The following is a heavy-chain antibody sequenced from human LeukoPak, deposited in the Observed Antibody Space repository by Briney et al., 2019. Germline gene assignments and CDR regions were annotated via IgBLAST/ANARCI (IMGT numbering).Heavy chain of an antibody. V-gene: IGHV3-9*01. J-gene: IGHJ4*02. CDR3: AKGATYKTTTGTDY. D-gene: IGHD4-17*01. CDR1: GFTFDDYA. CDR2: ISWNSGSI. Sequence: GGSLRLSCAASGFTFDDYAMHWVRHAPGKGLEWVSGISWNSGSIGYADSVKGRFTISRDNAKNSLYLQMNSLRAEDTALYYCAKGATYKTTTGTDYWGQGTLVTFSS.